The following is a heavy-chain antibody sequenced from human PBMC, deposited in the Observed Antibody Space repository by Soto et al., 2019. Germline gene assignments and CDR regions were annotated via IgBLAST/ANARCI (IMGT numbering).Heavy chain of an antibody. CDR2: ISYDGSNK. V-gene: IGHV3-30*18. D-gene: IGHD5-18*01. CDR1: GFTFISYG. Sequence: GGFLRLSCAASGFTFISYGMHWVRQAPGKGLEWVAVISYDGSNKYYADSVKGRFTISRDNSKNTLYLQMNSLRAEDTAVYYCAKDGESGYSCLCYFDYWGQGTLVTVSS. CDR3: AKDGESGYSCLCYFDY. J-gene: IGHJ4*02.